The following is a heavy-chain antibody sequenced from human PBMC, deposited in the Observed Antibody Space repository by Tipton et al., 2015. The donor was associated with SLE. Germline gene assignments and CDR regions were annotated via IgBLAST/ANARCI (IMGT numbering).Heavy chain of an antibody. V-gene: IGHV4-38-2*02. CDR3: ARGDRAFDY. CDR2: IYHSGST. J-gene: IGHJ4*02. D-gene: IGHD5-18*01. CDR1: GYSISSGYY. Sequence: TLSLTCTVSGYSISSGYYWGWIRQPPGKGLEWIGSIYHSGSTYYNPSLKSRVTKSVDTSKNQFSLKLSSVTAADTAVYYCARGDRAFDYWGQGTLVTVSS.